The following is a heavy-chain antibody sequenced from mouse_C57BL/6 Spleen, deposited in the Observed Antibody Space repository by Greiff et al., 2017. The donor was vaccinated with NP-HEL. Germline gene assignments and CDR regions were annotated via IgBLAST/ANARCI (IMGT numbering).Heavy chain of an antibody. Sequence: EVQLQQSGPELVKPGASVKISCKASGYTFTDYYMNWVKQSHGKSLEWIGDINPNNGGTRYNQKFKGKATLTVDKSSSTAYMELRSLTSEDSAVYYCARSGYYRSDYWGQGTTLTVSS. CDR3: ARSGYYRSDY. D-gene: IGHD2-3*01. CDR1: GYTFTDYY. CDR2: INPNNGGT. V-gene: IGHV1-26*01. J-gene: IGHJ2*01.